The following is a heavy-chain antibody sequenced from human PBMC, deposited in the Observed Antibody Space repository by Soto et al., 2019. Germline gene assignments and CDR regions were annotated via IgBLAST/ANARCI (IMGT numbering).Heavy chain of an antibody. J-gene: IGHJ3*01. CDR3: AKLVESGDSFDL. CDR1: GFTFRSHA. D-gene: IGHD3-10*01. CDR2: ISYDATNQ. V-gene: IGHV3-30*18. Sequence: QAQLVESGGAVVQSGRSLRLSCEASGFTFRSHAMHWVRQTPGKGLEWVAVISYDATNQYYADSVKGRFTISRDNSDNTLYLEMHSLRAEDTAVYYCAKLVESGDSFDLWGQGTVVTVSS.